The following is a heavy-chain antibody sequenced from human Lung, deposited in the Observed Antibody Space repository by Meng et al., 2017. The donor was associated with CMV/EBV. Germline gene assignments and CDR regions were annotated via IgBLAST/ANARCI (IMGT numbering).Heavy chain of an antibody. Sequence: QVALQDRAPGLVKPAQTLSLTCTVSGCSISRGGFYWSWIRQHPGKGLEWIGYIYYSGSTYYNPSLRSRVAISIDTSKNQFSLKLTSVTAADTAVYFCARTNYGDYNWFDPWGQGTLVTVSS. CDR3: ARTNYGDYNWFDP. V-gene: IGHV4-31*03. D-gene: IGHD4-17*01. CDR1: GCSISRGGFY. J-gene: IGHJ5*02. CDR2: IYYSGST.